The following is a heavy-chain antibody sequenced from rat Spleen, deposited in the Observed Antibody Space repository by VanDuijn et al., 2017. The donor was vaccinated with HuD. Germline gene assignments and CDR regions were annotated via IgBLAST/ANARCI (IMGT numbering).Heavy chain of an antibody. D-gene: IGHD1-12*02. V-gene: IGHV2-1*01. CDR2: IWSYGNT. Sequence: QVQLKESGPGLVQPSQTLSLTCTVSGFSLTSNSVHWVRQPPGKGLEWMGGIWSYGNTDYNSALKSPLSISRDTSKSQVFLKMNSLQPEDTGTYYCARHYDGSYYYVMDAWGQGASVTVSS. CDR3: ARHYDGSYYYVMDA. J-gene: IGHJ4*01. CDR1: GFSLTSNS.